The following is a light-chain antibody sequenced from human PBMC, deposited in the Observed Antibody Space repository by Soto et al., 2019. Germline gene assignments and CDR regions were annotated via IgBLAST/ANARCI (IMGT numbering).Light chain of an antibody. J-gene: IGKJ3*01. CDR1: QSVNSRF. CDR2: GAS. CDR3: QYYDDSPPFP. V-gene: IGKV3-20*01. Sequence: EIVLTQSPGTLSLSPGERATFSCRASQSVNSRFLAWYQQKPGQAPRLLIYGASSRATGIPDRFSGSRSGTDFTLTISSLEPEDFAVYYCQYYDDSPPFPFGPGTKVDIK.